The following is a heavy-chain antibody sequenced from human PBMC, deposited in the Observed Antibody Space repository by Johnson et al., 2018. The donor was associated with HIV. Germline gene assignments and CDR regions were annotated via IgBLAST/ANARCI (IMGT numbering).Heavy chain of an antibody. J-gene: IGHJ3*02. CDR3: AKEVPVYSYGYYDAFDI. V-gene: IGHV3-30*02. CDR2: IRYDGSNK. Sequence: QVQLVESGGGVVQLGGSLRLSCAASGITFSSYGMHWVRQAPGRGLEWVAFIRYDGSNKYYADSVKGRFTISRDNSKNTLDLQMNSLRAEDTAVYYCAKEVPVYSYGYYDAFDIWGQGTMVTVSS. CDR1: GITFSSYG. D-gene: IGHD5-18*01.